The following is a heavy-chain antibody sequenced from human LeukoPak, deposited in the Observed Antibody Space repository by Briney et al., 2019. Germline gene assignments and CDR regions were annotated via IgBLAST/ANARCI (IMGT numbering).Heavy chain of an antibody. D-gene: IGHD3-16*01. J-gene: IGHJ4*02. CDR1: GGSFSGYY. CDR3: ARGQGRSRALRY. V-gene: IGHV4-34*01. Sequence: SETLSLTCAVSGGSFSGYYWSWIRQSPGKGLEWIGEINHSGSTNYNPSLKSRVTISVDTSKNQFSLKLSSVTAADTAVYYCARGQGRSRALRYWGQGTLVTVSS. CDR2: INHSGST.